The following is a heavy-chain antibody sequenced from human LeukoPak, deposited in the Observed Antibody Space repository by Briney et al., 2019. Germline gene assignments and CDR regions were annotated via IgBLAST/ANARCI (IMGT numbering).Heavy chain of an antibody. CDR2: ISTNSANT. J-gene: IGHJ4*02. V-gene: IGHV3-23*01. D-gene: IGHD6-6*01. CDR1: GFIFSTYG. CDR3: AKGQSTIATRSFDS. Sequence: GGSLRLSCAASGFIFSTYGMNWVRQAPGKGLEWVSTISTNSANTYYTDSVKGRFTISRDNSKNTLFMQMNSLRAEDTAVYYCAKGQSTIATRSFDSWGQGTLVTVSS.